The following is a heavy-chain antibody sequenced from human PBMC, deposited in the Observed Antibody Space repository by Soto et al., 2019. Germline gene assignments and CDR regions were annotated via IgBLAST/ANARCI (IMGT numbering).Heavy chain of an antibody. D-gene: IGHD3-3*01. Sequence: QLQLQESGPGLVKPSETLSLTCTVSGGSISSSSYYWGWIRQPPGKGLEWIGSIYYSGSTYYNPSLKSRVTISVDTSKNQFSLKLSSVTAADTAVYYCAMGRVTIFGMADYWGQGTLVTVSS. V-gene: IGHV4-39*01. CDR3: AMGRVTIFGMADY. CDR1: GGSISSSSYY. J-gene: IGHJ4*02. CDR2: IYYSGST.